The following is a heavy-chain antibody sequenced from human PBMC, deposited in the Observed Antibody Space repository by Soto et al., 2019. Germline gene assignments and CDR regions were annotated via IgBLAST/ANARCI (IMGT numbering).Heavy chain of an antibody. Sequence: PSDTLSLTCTVYGDSISSYYWSWIRQPPGKGLEWIGYIYYSGSTNYNPSLKSRVTISVDTSKNQFSLKLSSVTAADTAVYYCARDPGYSYDDYWGQGTLVTVSS. CDR1: GDSISSYY. CDR2: IYYSGST. CDR3: ARDPGYSYDDY. J-gene: IGHJ4*02. V-gene: IGHV4-59*12. D-gene: IGHD5-18*01.